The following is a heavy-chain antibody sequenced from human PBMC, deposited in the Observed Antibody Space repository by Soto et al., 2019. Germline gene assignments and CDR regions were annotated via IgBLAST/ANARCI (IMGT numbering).Heavy chain of an antibody. CDR3: ARRVVLLWFGELPWFDP. CDR2: ISAYNGNT. J-gene: IGHJ5*02. CDR1: GETFESYG. Sequence: GASMEVTCKASGETFESYGISWVRQAPGKGLEWMGWISAYNGNTNYAQKLQGRVTMTTDTSTSTAYMELRSLRSDDTAVYYCARRVVLLWFGELPWFDPWGQGTLVTVSS. V-gene: IGHV1-18*01. D-gene: IGHD3-10*01.